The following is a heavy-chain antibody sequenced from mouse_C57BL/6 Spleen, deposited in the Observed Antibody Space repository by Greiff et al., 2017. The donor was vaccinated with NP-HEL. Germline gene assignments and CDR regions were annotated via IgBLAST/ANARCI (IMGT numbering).Heavy chain of an antibody. Sequence: VQLVESGPGLVQPSQSLSITCTVSGFSLTSYGVHWVRQPPGKGLEWLGVIWSGGSTDYNAAFISRLSISKDNSKSQVFFKMNSLQADDTAIYYCAKTITTVVAPYAMDYWGQGTSVTVSS. V-gene: IGHV2-4*01. J-gene: IGHJ4*01. CDR1: GFSLTSYG. CDR2: IWSGGST. CDR3: AKTITTVVAPYAMDY. D-gene: IGHD1-1*01.